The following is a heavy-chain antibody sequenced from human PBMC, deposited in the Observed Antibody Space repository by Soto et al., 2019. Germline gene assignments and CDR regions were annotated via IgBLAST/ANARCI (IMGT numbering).Heavy chain of an antibody. Sequence: PSETLSLTCAVYGGSFSAYYWSWIRQPPGKGLEWIGEINHRGSTNYNPSLNSRVTISVDASKNQFSLKLSSVTAADTAVYYCAKENVAARSWFDPWGQGTLVTVSS. CDR3: AKENVAARSWFDP. V-gene: IGHV4-34*01. CDR1: GGSFSAYY. J-gene: IGHJ5*02. D-gene: IGHD6-6*01. CDR2: INHRGST.